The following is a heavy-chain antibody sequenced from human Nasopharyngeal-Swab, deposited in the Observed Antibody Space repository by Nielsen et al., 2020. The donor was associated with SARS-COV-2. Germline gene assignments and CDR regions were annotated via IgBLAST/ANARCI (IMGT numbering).Heavy chain of an antibody. J-gene: IGHJ4*02. V-gene: IGHV4-61*02. CDR3: ARSVYGYYGLFDY. CDR1: GGSISSGSYY. CDR2: IYTSGST. D-gene: IGHD3-10*01. Sequence: SETLSLTCTVSGGSISSGSYYWSWIRQPAGKGLEWIGRIYTSGSTNYNPSLKSRVTISVDTSKNQFSLKLSSVTAADTAVYYCARSVYGYYGLFDYWGQGTLVTVSS.